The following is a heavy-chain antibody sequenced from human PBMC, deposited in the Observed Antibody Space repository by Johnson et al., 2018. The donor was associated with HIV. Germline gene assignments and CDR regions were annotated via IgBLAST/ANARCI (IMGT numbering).Heavy chain of an antibody. Sequence: VQLVESGGGVVQPGGSLRLSCAASGFTFSSYGMHWVRQAPGKGLEWVAVISYDGTNKYYADSVKGRFTISRDNSKNTVYLQMNSLRADDTAMYYCARPLDWKDLSDALDIWGQGTMVSVSS. D-gene: IGHD1-1*01. CDR2: ISYDGTNK. V-gene: IGHV3-30*19. J-gene: IGHJ3*02. CDR1: GFTFSSYG. CDR3: ARPLDWKDLSDALDI.